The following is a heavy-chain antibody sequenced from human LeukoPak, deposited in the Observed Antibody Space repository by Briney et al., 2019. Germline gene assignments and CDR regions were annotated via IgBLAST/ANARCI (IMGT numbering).Heavy chain of an antibody. CDR3: ARDGPNSSGWYYFDY. V-gene: IGHV3-30-3*01. Sequence: GGSLRLSCAASGFTFSSYAMHWVRQAPGKGLEWVAVISYDGSNKYYADSVKGRFTISRDNSKNTLYLQMNSLRAEDTAVYYCARDGPNSSGWYYFDYWGQGTLVTVSS. CDR1: GFTFSSYA. D-gene: IGHD6-19*01. J-gene: IGHJ4*02. CDR2: ISYDGSNK.